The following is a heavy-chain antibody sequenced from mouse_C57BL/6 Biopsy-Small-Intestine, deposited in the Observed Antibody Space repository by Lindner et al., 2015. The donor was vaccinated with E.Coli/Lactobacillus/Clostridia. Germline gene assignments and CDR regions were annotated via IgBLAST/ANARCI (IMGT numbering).Heavy chain of an antibody. Sequence: VQLQESGGGLVKPGGSLKLSCAASGFTFSTYAMPWVRQTPEKRLEWVATISDGGSYTYYPDNVKGRFTISRDNAKNNLYLQMSHLKSEDTAMYYCARLVAYGNYEAVDYWGPGTSVTVSS. J-gene: IGHJ4*01. CDR3: ARLVAYGNYEAVDY. D-gene: IGHD2-1*01. CDR1: GFTFSTYA. V-gene: IGHV5-4*01. CDR2: ISDGGSYT.